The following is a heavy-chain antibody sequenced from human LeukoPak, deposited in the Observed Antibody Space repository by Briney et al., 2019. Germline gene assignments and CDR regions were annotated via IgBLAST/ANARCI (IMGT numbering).Heavy chain of an antibody. V-gene: IGHV3-23*01. D-gene: IGHD3-10*01. CDR1: GFPFTNYA. Sequence: GGSLRLSCAASGFPFTNYAMSWVRQAPGKGLECVSVISGDGGTTFYADSVKGRFTISRDNSKNTLYLQMNSLRAEDTAVYYCAKHLWRDLLWFGEGYYFGYWGQGTLVTVSS. CDR3: AKHLWRDLLWFGEGYYFGY. J-gene: IGHJ4*02. CDR2: ISGDGGTT.